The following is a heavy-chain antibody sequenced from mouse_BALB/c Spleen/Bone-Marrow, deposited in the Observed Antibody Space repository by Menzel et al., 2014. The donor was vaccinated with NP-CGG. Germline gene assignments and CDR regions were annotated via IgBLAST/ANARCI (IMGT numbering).Heavy chain of an antibody. CDR2: ISSGSSTI. CDR3: ARGDLLRGFAY. D-gene: IGHD1-1*01. CDR1: GFTFSSFG. J-gene: IGHJ3*01. Sequence: DVKLVESGGGIVQPGGSRKLSCAASGFTFSSFGMHWVRQAPEKGLEWVAYISSGSSTIYYADTVKGRFTISRDNPKNTLFLQMTSLRSEDTAMYYCARGDLLRGFAYWGQGTLVTVSA. V-gene: IGHV5-17*02.